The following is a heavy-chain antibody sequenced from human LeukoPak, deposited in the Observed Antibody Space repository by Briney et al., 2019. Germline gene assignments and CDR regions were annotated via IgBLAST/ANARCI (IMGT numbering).Heavy chain of an antibody. D-gene: IGHD3-9*01. J-gene: IGHJ4*02. CDR3: ARVLILTGCYLDY. Sequence: GGSLRLSCAASGFTFSSYAMHWVRQAPGKGLEWVAVISYDGSNKYYADSVKGRFTISRDNSKNTLYLQMNSLRAEDTAVYYCARVLILTGCYLDYWGQGTLVTVSS. CDR1: GFTFSSYA. CDR2: ISYDGSNK. V-gene: IGHV3-30-3*01.